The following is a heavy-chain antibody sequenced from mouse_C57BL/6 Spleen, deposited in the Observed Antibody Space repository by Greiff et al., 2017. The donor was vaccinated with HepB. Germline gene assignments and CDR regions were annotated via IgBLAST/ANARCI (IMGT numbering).Heavy chain of an antibody. Sequence: QVHVKQSGAELARPGASVKLSCKASGYTFTSYGISWVKQRTGQGLEWIGEIYPRSGNTYYNEKLKGKATLTADKSSSTAYMELRSLTSEDSAVYFCARRRVYYDYDDWYFDVWGTGTTVTVSS. CDR2: IYPRSGNT. J-gene: IGHJ1*03. CDR1: GYTFTSYG. V-gene: IGHV1-81*01. CDR3: ARRRVYYDYDDWYFDV. D-gene: IGHD2-4*01.